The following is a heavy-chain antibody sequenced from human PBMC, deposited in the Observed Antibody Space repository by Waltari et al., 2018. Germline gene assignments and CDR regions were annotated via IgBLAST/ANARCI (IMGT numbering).Heavy chain of an antibody. D-gene: IGHD6-19*01. CDR1: GYTFTDYY. Sequence: EVQLVQSGAEVKKPGATVKISCKASGYTFTDYYMHWVQQAPGKGLEWMGRVDPEDGETIYAEKFQGRVTITADTSTDTAYMELSSLRSEDTAVYYCARGVQDSSGWSGGAFDIWGQGTMVTVSS. CDR3: ARGVQDSSGWSGGAFDI. V-gene: IGHV1-69-2*01. J-gene: IGHJ3*02. CDR2: VDPEDGET.